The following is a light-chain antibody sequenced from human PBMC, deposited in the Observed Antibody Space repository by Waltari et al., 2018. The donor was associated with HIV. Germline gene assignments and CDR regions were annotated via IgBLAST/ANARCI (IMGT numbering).Light chain of an antibody. Sequence: QSVLTQPPSVSAAPGQSVTISCPGSRSHIGNNYVSWYQQLPGTAPKLLIDDKDKGASGSSDRFSGSKSATSATLAISGLRTGDEAHYYCGTRDSSLTEDWVFGGGTKLNVL. CDR2: DKD. J-gene: IGLJ3*02. V-gene: IGLV1-51*01. CDR1: RSHIGNNY. CDR3: GTRDSSLTEDWV.